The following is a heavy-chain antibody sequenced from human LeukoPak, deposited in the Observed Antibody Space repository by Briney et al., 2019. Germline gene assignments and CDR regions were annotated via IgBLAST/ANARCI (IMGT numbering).Heavy chain of an antibody. CDR3: ARDVGSSWYKCSDY. D-gene: IGHD6-13*01. J-gene: IGHJ4*02. V-gene: IGHV3-30-3*01. Sequence: PGRSLRLSCAASGFTFSSYVMHWVRQAPGKGLDWVAVISSDGNNKYYADSVKGRFTISRDNSKNTLYLQMNSLRGEDTAVYYCARDVGSSWYKCSDYWGQGTLVSVSS. CDR1: GFTFSSYV. CDR2: ISSDGNNK.